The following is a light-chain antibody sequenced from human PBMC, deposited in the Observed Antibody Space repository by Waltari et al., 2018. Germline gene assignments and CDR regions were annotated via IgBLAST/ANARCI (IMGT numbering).Light chain of an antibody. Sequence: DIQMTQSPSSLSASVGDRVTITCRASSSISSYLNWYQQKPGKAPKLLIYAASSLQSGVPSRFSGSGSGTDFTLTISSLQPEDFATYYCQQSYSTLWTFGQGTKVEIK. V-gene: IGKV1-39*01. CDR3: QQSYSTLWT. J-gene: IGKJ1*01. CDR1: SSISSY. CDR2: AAS.